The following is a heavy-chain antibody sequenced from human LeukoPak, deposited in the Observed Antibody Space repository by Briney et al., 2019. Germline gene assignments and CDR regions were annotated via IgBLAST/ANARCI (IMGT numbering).Heavy chain of an antibody. Sequence: ASVKVSCTASGYTFTGYYMHWVRQAPGQGLEWMGRINPNSGGTNYAQKVQGRVTMTRDTSISTAYMELSRLRSDDTAVYYCARGEMATIEDYWGQGTLVTVSS. J-gene: IGHJ4*02. CDR1: GYTFTGYY. CDR3: ARGEMATIEDY. D-gene: IGHD5-24*01. CDR2: INPNSGGT. V-gene: IGHV1-2*06.